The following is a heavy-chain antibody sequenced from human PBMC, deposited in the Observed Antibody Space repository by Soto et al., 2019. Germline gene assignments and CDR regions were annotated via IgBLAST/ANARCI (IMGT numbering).Heavy chain of an antibody. CDR1: GDSISSSNYF. CDR3: ARRYGWLYFDY. D-gene: IGHD6-19*01. J-gene: IGHJ4*02. V-gene: IGHV4-39*01. CDR2: IFYSGST. Sequence: SETLSLTCTVSGDSISSSNYFWGWIRQPPGKGLEWIGTIFYSGSTYHNPSLKSRVTISVDTSKNQFSLRLISVTAADTALYYCARRYGWLYFDYWGQGSLVTVSS.